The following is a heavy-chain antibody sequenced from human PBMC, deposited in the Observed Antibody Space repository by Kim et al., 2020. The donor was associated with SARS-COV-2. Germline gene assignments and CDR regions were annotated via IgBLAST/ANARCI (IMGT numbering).Heavy chain of an antibody. D-gene: IGHD3-16*01. J-gene: IGHJ4*01. Sequence: IYYADSVQVLFTISTDTANNQVYLQMNSLRVEHTAVYYCARDGGVSGLFDYWGHGTLFTVSS. V-gene: IGHV3-48*03. CDR3: ARDGGVSGLFDY. CDR2: I.